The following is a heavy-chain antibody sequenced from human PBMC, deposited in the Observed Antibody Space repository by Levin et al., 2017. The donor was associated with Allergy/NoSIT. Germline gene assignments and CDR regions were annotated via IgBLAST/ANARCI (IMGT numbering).Heavy chain of an antibody. CDR1: GGSISSYY. CDR2: IYYSGST. CDR3: ARGGFGELFPFDP. Sequence: ASETLSLTCTVSGGSISSYYWSWIRQPPGKGLEWIGYIYYSGSTNYNPSLKSRVTISVDTSKNQFSLKLSSVTAADTAVYYCARGGFGELFPFDPWGQGTLVTVSS. V-gene: IGHV4-59*01. D-gene: IGHD3-10*01. J-gene: IGHJ5*02.